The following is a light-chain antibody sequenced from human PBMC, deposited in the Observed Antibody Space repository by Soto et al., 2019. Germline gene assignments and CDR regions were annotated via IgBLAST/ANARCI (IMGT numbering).Light chain of an antibody. CDR3: QQYNNWPWT. CDR2: DAS. J-gene: IGKJ1*01. Sequence: EILMTQSPCTLAVSPGERVTLSCRASQSVSSKLVWYQRKPGQAPRLLSYDASTRATGMPGRFSGSGSGTEFTLTISSLQSEDFEVYYCQQYNNWPWTFGQGTKVDIK. CDR1: QSVSSK. V-gene: IGKV3-15*01.